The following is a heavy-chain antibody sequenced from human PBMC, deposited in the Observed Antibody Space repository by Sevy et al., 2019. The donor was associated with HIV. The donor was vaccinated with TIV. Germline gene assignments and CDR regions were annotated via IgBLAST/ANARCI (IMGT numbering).Heavy chain of an antibody. Sequence: GGSLRLSCAVSGFNFNRYSMSWVRQAPGKGLEWVSTLSFSCGKINYADSVKGRFIISRYDSKNTLYLQMNSLRAEDTAVYFCAREGCTRPHDYWGQGTLVTVSS. V-gene: IGHV3-23*01. CDR3: AREGCTRPHDY. CDR2: LSFSCGKI. J-gene: IGHJ4*02. D-gene: IGHD2-8*01. CDR1: GFNFNRYS.